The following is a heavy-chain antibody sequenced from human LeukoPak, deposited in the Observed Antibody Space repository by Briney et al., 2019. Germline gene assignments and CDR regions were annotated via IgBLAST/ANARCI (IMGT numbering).Heavy chain of an antibody. CDR1: GFTFSSYA. J-gene: IGHJ4*02. V-gene: IGHV3-23*01. D-gene: IGHD3-22*01. CDR2: ISGSGGST. Sequence: SGGSLRLSCAASGFTFSSYAMSWVRQAPGKGLEWVSTISGSGGSTYYTDSVKGRFTISRDTSKNTLYLQMSSLRAEDTAIYYCAKYPNSAYYYRGPYFDYWGQGTLVTVSS. CDR3: AKYPNSAYYYRGPYFDY.